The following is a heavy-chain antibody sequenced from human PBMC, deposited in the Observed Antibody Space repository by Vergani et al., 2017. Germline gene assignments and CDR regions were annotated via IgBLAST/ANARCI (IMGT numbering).Heavy chain of an antibody. J-gene: IGHJ6*02. D-gene: IGHD5-12*01. CDR1: GFTVSSNY. Sequence: EVQLVVSGGGLVQPGGSLRLSCAASGFTVSSNYMSWVRQAPGKGLEWVSVIYSGGSTYYADSVKGRFTISRDNSKNTLYLQMNSLRAEDTAVYYWARDVFPGYVDIVATNPEDYYYGMDVWGQGTTVTVSS. CDR2: IYSGGST. CDR3: ARDVFPGYVDIVATNPEDYYYGMDV. V-gene: IGHV3-66*02.